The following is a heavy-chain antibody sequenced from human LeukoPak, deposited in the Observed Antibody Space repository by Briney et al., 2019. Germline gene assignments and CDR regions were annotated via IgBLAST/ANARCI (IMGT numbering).Heavy chain of an antibody. Sequence: GGSLRLSCAASGFTFSSYAMSWVRQAPGKGLEWVSAISGSGGSTYYADSVKGRFTISRDNFKNTLYLQMNSLRVEDTAVYYCAKDRDLVFDYWGQGTLVTVSS. CDR2: ISGSGGST. V-gene: IGHV3-23*01. D-gene: IGHD2-15*01. J-gene: IGHJ4*02. CDR3: AKDRDLVFDY. CDR1: GFTFSSYA.